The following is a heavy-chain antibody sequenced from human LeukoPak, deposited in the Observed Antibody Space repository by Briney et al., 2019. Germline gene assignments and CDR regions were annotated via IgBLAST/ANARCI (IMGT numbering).Heavy chain of an antibody. CDR1: GYSFTSYL. J-gene: IGHJ4*02. D-gene: IGHD6-13*01. CDR3: ARRIAAAEMIDY. CDR2: ISPGDSGT. V-gene: IGHV5-51*01. Sequence: GESLKISCKGSGYSFTSYLIGWVRQMPRKGLEWMGIISPGDSGTRYSPSFQGQVTISADKSISTAYLQWSSLKASDTAMYYCARRIAAAEMIDYWGQGTLVTVSS.